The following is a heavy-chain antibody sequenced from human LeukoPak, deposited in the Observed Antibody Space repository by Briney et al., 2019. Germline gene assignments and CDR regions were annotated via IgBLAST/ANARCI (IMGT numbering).Heavy chain of an antibody. J-gene: IGHJ4*02. CDR3: ARLGYCTSTSCYPDS. V-gene: IGHV4-38-2*01. Sequence: SETLSLTCAVSGYSISSIYYWGWIRPPPGKGLEWIGSMHHSGSTDYNPSLKSRVTISVDTSKNQFSLKLRYVTAADTAVYYCARLGYCTSTSCYPDSWGQGTLVTVSS. CDR2: MHHSGST. D-gene: IGHD2-2*01. CDR1: GYSISSIYY.